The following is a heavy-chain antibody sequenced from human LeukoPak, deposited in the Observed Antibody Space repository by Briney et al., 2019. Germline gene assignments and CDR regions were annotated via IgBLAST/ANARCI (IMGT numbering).Heavy chain of an antibody. Sequence: GGSLRLSCAASGFTFSSYGMHWVRQAPGKGLEWVAVISYDGSNKYYADSVKGRFTISRDNSKNTLYLQMNSLRAEDTAVYYCAKDRENSGWKRRFDYWGQGTLVTVSS. J-gene: IGHJ4*02. D-gene: IGHD6-19*01. CDR2: ISYDGSNK. CDR1: GFTFSSYG. CDR3: AKDRENSGWKRRFDY. V-gene: IGHV3-30*18.